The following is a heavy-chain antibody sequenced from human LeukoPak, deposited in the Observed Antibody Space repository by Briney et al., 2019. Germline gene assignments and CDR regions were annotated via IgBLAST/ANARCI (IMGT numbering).Heavy chain of an antibody. CDR3: ARWNFWSGYPYYYYYYMDV. CDR1: GGSISSYY. Sequence: SETLSLTCTVSGGSISSYYWSWIRQPAGKGLEWIGRIYTSGSTNYNPSLKSRVTMSVDTSKNQFSLKLSSVTAADTAVYYCARWNFWSGYPYYYYYYMDVWGKGTTVTVSS. J-gene: IGHJ6*03. CDR2: IYTSGST. V-gene: IGHV4-4*07. D-gene: IGHD3-3*01.